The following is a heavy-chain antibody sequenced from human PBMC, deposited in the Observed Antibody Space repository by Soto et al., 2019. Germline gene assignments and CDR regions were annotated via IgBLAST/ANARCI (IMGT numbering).Heavy chain of an antibody. V-gene: IGHV1-69*13. CDR2: IIPIFGTA. D-gene: IGHD3-3*01. J-gene: IGHJ6*02. CDR3: ARYGDPFWRGLDYYYYGMDV. CDR1: GGTFSSYT. Sequence: GASVKVSCKASGGTFSSYTISWVRQAPGQGLEWMGGIIPIFGTANYAQKFQGRVTITADESTSTAYMELSSLRSEDTAVYYCARYGDPFWRGLDYYYYGMDVWG.